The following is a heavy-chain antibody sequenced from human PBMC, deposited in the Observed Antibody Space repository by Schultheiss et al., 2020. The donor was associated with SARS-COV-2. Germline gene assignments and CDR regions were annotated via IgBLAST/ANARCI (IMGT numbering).Heavy chain of an antibody. V-gene: IGHV3-53*01. CDR1: GFTFSSYW. D-gene: IGHD4-11*01. CDR2: IYTGGSR. J-gene: IGHJ6*02. CDR3: ARGSDYSHYYYGMDV. Sequence: GGSLRLSCAASGFTFSSYWMSWVRQAPGKGLEWVSAIYTGGSRYYADSVKGRFTISRDNSKNTLYLQMNSLRAEDTAVYYCARGSDYSHYYYGMDVWGQGTTVTVSS.